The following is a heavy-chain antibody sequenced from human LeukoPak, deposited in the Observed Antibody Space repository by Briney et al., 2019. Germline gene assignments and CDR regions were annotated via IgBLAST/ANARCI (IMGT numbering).Heavy chain of an antibody. Sequence: ASVKVSCKASGYTFTSYYMHWVRQAPGQGLEWMGIINPSGGSTSYAQKFQGRVTMTTDTSTSTAYMELRSLRSDDTAVYYCARVLTAMVSSFAYWGQGTLVTVSS. CDR2: INPSGGST. J-gene: IGHJ4*02. CDR1: GYTFTSYY. D-gene: IGHD5-18*01. CDR3: ARVLTAMVSSFAY. V-gene: IGHV1-46*01.